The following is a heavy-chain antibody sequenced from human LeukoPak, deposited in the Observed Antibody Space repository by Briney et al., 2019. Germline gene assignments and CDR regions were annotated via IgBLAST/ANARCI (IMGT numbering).Heavy chain of an antibody. CDR3: ARGRIAVAGSLYWFDP. Sequence: SSETLSLTCAVYGGSFSGYYWSWIRQPPGKGLEWIGEINHSGSTNYNPSLKSRVTISVDTSKNQFSPTLSSVTAADTAVYYCARGRIAVAGSLYWFDPWGQGTLVTVSS. V-gene: IGHV4-34*01. D-gene: IGHD6-19*01. CDR1: GGSFSGYY. CDR2: INHSGST. J-gene: IGHJ5*02.